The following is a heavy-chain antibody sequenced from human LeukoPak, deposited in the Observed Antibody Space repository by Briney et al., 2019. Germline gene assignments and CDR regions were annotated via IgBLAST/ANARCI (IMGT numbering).Heavy chain of an antibody. CDR1: GFTFGDYA. J-gene: IGHJ4*02. V-gene: IGHV3-9*01. CDR2: ISWNSGNI. D-gene: IGHD6-13*01. Sequence: GRSLRLSCAASGFTFGDYAMHWVRQAPGKGLEWVSSISWNSGNIGYADSVKGRFTISRDNAKNSLYLQMNSLRAEDTALYYCAKAGSSWFYYFDYWGQGTLVTVSS. CDR3: AKAGSSWFYYFDY.